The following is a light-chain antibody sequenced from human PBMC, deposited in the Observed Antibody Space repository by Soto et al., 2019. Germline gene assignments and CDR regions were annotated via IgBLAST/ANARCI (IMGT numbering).Light chain of an antibody. CDR1: SSNIGSNT. CDR3: AAWDDSLNVVV. J-gene: IGLJ2*01. CDR2: SND. Sequence: HSVLTQPPSTSGTPGQRVTISCSGSSSNIGSNTVNWYQQLPGAAPKLLIYSNDQRPSGVPDRLSGSKSGTSASLAFSGLQSEDEADYYCAAWDDSLNVVVFGGGTKLTVL. V-gene: IGLV1-44*01.